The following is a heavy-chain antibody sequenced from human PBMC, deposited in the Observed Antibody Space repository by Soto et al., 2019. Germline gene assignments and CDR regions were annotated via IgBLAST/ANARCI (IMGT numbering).Heavy chain of an antibody. D-gene: IGHD6-25*01. Sequence: QVQLKESGPGLVKPSQTLSLTCTVSGGSISSGDYYWSWIRQPPGKGLEWIGYIFYTGGTYYNPSLKTRVTISVDTSKNHFSLKLSSVTAADTAVYYCARVKASGRRHDSWGQGTLVTGSS. CDR3: ARVKASGRRHDS. CDR1: GGSISSGDYY. V-gene: IGHV4-30-4*01. CDR2: IFYTGGT. J-gene: IGHJ4*02.